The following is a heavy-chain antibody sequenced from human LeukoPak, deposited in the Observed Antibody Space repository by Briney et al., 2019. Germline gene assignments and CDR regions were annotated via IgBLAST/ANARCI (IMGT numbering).Heavy chain of an antibody. J-gene: IGHJ3*02. CDR3: ARHASGDNGNAFDM. D-gene: IGHD4-17*01. Sequence: SETLSLTCAVYGGSFSGYYWSWIRQPPGKGLEWIGEINHSGSTNYNPSLKSRVTISVDTSKNQFSLKLNSVTAADTAVYYCARHASGDNGNAFDMWGQGTMVTVSS. CDR1: GGSFSGYY. V-gene: IGHV4-34*01. CDR2: INHSGST.